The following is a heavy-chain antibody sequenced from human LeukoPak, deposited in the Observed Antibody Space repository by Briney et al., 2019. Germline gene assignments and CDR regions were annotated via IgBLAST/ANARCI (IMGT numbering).Heavy chain of an antibody. J-gene: IGHJ6*03. CDR2: IYYSGST. CDR3: ARAPVGDYDFWSGRTNYYYYYMDV. D-gene: IGHD3-3*01. CDR1: GGSISSSSYY. Sequence: SETLSLTCTVSGGSISSSSYYWGWIRQPPGKGLEWIGSIYYSGSTYYNPSLKSRVTISVDTSKNQFSLKLSSVTAADTAVYYCARAPVGDYDFWSGRTNYYYYYMDVWGKGTTVTVSS. V-gene: IGHV4-39*01.